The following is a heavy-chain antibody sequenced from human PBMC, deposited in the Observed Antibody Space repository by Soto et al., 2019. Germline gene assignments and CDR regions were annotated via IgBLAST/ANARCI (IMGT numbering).Heavy chain of an antibody. J-gene: IGHJ6*02. CDR2: INPSGGTT. V-gene: IGHV1-46*01. D-gene: IGHD4-4*01. Sequence: ASVKVSCKASGYTFTRYNVHWVRQAPGQGLEWMAIINPSGGTTYYVQKFEGRVTLTTDTSTSTVYMELSSLRSDDTAVYYCARGEGVDYSNYGDYYYYGMDVWGQGTTVTVSS. CDR3: ARGEGVDYSNYGDYYYYGMDV. CDR1: GYTFTRYN.